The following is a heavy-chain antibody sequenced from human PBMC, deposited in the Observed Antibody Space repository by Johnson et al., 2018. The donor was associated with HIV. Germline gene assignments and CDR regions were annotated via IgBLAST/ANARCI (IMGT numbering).Heavy chain of an antibody. CDR3: AKDKAVVTALYDAFDI. CDR2: IWYHGSNK. CDR1: GFTFSSYG. J-gene: IGHJ3*02. Sequence: VQLVESGGGVVQPGRSLRLSCAASGFTFSSYGMHWVRQAPGKGLEWVEVIWYHGSNKYYADSVKGRFTISRDNSKNTLYLQMNSLRAEDTAVYYCAKDKAVVTALYDAFDIWGQGTMVTVSS. V-gene: IGHV3-33*06. D-gene: IGHD2-21*02.